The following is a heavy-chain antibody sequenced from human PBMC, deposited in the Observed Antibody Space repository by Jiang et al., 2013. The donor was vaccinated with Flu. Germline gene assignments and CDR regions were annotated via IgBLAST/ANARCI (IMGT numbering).Heavy chain of an antibody. J-gene: IGHJ4*02. Sequence: QTLSLTCSISGDSVSGSSVAWSWIRQSPSRGLGWLGKTYYRSKWDTDYAASVKGRITITADTSKNQFSLHLNSVTPDDSAVYYCARVRSGWRVYFDFWGQGSLITVSS. V-gene: IGHV6-1*01. D-gene: IGHD6-19*01. CDR2: TYYRSKWDT. CDR3: ARVRSGWRVYFDF. CDR1: GDSVSGSSVA.